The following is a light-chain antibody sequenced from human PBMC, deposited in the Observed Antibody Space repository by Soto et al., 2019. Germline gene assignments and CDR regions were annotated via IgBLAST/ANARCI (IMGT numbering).Light chain of an antibody. CDR2: LAS. V-gene: IGKV2-28*01. CDR1: QSLLHRNGYSS. J-gene: IGKJ2*01. CDR3: MQALQTPYS. Sequence: DIVMTQSPLSLPVSPGEPASISCRSSQSLLHRNGYSSLDWYLQKPGQSPRLLIYLASTRASGVPDKFSGSGSGTVFTLKISRVEAEDVGIYYCMQALQTPYSFGQGTKLEI.